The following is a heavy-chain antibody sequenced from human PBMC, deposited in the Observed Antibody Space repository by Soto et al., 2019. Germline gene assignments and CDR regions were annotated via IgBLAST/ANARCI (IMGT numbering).Heavy chain of an antibody. J-gene: IGHJ5*02. CDR1: GGSISSGDYY. CDR3: ARVGRTSYYDSSGYNWFDP. Sequence: QVQLQVSGPGLVKPSQTLSLTCTFSGGSISSGDYYWSWIRQPPGKGLEWIGYIYYSGSTYYNPSLKSRLSISVDTSNNQFSLKLSSVTAADTAVYYCARVGRTSYYDSSGYNWFDPWGQGTLVTASS. V-gene: IGHV4-30-4*01. D-gene: IGHD3-22*01. CDR2: IYYSGST.